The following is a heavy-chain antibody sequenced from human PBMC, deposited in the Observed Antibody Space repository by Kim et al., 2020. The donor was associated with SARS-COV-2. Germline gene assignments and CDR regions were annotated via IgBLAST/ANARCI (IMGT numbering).Heavy chain of an antibody. CDR1: GFTFSSYS. V-gene: IGHV3-48*02. D-gene: IGHD3-10*01. Sequence: GGXLRLSCAASGFTFSSYSMNWVRQAPGKGLEWVSYISSSSSTIYYADSVKGRFTISRDNAKNSLYLQMNSLRDEDTAVYYCARGRPSPPYGSGIPEGFDPWGQGTLVTVSS. CDR3: ARGRPSPPYGSGIPEGFDP. CDR2: ISSSSSTI. J-gene: IGHJ5*02.